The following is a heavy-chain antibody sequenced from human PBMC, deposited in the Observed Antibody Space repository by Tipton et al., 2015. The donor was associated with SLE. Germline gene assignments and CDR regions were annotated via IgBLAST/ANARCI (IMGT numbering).Heavy chain of an antibody. CDR2: ISSSSYYI. Sequence: GSLRLSCAASGFTFSSYSMNWVRQAPGKGLEWVSCISSSSYYIYYADSVKGRFTISRDNAKNSLYLQMNSLRAEDTAVYYCARPLSSPSCGFDYWGQGTLVTVSS. J-gene: IGHJ4*02. V-gene: IGHV3-21*01. CDR3: ARPLSSPSCGFDY. CDR1: GFTFSSYS. D-gene: IGHD1-26*01.